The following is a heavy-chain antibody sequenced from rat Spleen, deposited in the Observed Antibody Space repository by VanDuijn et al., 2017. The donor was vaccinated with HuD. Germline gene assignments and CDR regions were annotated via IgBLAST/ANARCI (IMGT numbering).Heavy chain of an antibody. Sequence: EVQLVETGGGLVQPGRSLKLSCVPSGFTFNNYWMSWTRQAPVKGLEWVASITNIGGSIYWPDSVKDRFTISRDNAQNTLYLQMNSLRSEDTATYYCTRHEDYGGYSRDYFGYWGQGVVVTVSS. CDR1: GFTFNNYW. J-gene: IGHJ2*01. CDR3: TRHEDYGGYSRDYFGY. CDR2: ITNIGGSI. V-gene: IGHV5-31*01. D-gene: IGHD1-11*01.